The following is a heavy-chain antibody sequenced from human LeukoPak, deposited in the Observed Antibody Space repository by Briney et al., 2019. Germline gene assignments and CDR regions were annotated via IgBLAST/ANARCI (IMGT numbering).Heavy chain of an antibody. CDR2: ISSSSSYI. D-gene: IGHD6-13*01. CDR1: GFTFSSYS. CDR3: ARDGKGKWQQLPSIEPQYYYYGMDV. J-gene: IGHJ6*02. Sequence: GGSLRLSCAASGFTFSSYSMNWVRQAPGKGLEWVSSISSSSSYIYYADPVKGRFTISRDDAKNSLYLQMNSLRAEDTAVYYCARDGKGKWQQLPSIEPQYYYYGMDVWGQGTTVTVSS. V-gene: IGHV3-21*01.